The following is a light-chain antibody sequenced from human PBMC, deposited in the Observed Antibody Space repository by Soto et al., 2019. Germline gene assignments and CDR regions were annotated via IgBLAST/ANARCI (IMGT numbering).Light chain of an antibody. CDR3: SSYTSSSTFYV. CDR2: EVS. Sequence: SVARLPASVDGSTGQSSTISCTGTISDVVGYNYVSWYQQHPGKAPKLMIYEVSNRPSGVSNRFYGSKSGNTASLTISGLQAEHAADYYCSSYTSSSTFYVLGTGTKVTAL. CDR1: ISDVVGYNY. J-gene: IGLJ1*01. V-gene: IGLV2-14*01.